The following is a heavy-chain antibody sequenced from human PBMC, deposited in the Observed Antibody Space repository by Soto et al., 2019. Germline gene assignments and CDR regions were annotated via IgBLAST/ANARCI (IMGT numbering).Heavy chain of an antibody. CDR3: ATDVSDPDYYDSSGPYYFDY. V-gene: IGHV1-24*01. D-gene: IGHD3-22*01. J-gene: IGHJ4*02. CDR1: VYTLTELS. CDR2: FDPEDGET. Sequence: ASVKVSCTVSVYTLTELSMHWVRQAPGKGLEWMGGFDPEDGETIYAQKFQGRVTMTEDTSTDTAYMELSSLRSEDTAVYYCATDVSDPDYYDSSGPYYFDYWGQGTLVTVSS.